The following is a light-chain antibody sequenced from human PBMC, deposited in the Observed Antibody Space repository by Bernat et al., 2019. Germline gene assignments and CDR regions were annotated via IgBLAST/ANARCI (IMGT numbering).Light chain of an antibody. J-gene: IGKJ5*01. CDR3: LHAYNTPIS. CDR2: AGS. CDR1: QNIISY. V-gene: IGKV1-39*01. Sequence: IQMTQSPSSLSASVGDRVTITCRASQNIISYVNWFQQKPGKAPELLIYAGSTLQSGVPSRFRGSASGTEFTLTISSLQPEDFATYYCLHAYNTPISFGQGTRLE.